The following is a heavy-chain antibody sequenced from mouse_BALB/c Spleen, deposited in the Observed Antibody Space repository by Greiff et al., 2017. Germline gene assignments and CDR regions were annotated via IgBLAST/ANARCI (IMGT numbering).Heavy chain of an antibody. J-gene: IGHJ4*01. CDR2: INSNGGST. Sequence: EVQGVESGGGLVQPGGSLKLSCAASGFTFSSYGMSWVRQTPDKRLELVATINSNGGSTYYPDSVKGRFTISRDNAKNTLYLQMSSLKSEDTAMYYCAMAYYAMDYWGQGTSVTVSS. CDR1: GFTFSSYG. CDR3: AMAYYAMDY. V-gene: IGHV5-6-3*01.